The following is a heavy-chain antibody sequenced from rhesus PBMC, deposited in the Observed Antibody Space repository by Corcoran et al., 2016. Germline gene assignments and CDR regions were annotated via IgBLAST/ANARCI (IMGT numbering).Heavy chain of an antibody. D-gene: IGHD1-38*01. CDR3: ARDPRVHVEVNYGLDS. V-gene: IGHV3-54*02. CDR1: GFVFSTYG. CDR2: ITYNGNKK. Sequence: EVQLVECVGGLVRPGGSMRLSCAASGFVFSTYGLHWVRQAPGKGLEWVAIITYNGNKKYDADSVKDRFTISRDNSKNMVYLQMNNLKLEDTAVYNCARDPRVHVEVNYGLDSWGQGVVVTVSA. J-gene: IGHJ6*01.